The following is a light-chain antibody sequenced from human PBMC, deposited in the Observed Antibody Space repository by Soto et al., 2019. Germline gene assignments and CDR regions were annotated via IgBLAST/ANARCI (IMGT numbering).Light chain of an antibody. V-gene: IGLV2-23*02. CDR3: CSYAGSSTYV. J-gene: IGLJ1*01. CDR1: SSDVGNYNL. Sequence: QSALTQPASVSGSPGQSITISCTGTSSDVGNYNLVSWYQHHPGKAPNLMISEVTKRPSGVSDRFSGSKSGNTASLTISGLQAEDEADYYCCSYAGSSTYVFGTGTKLTV. CDR2: EVT.